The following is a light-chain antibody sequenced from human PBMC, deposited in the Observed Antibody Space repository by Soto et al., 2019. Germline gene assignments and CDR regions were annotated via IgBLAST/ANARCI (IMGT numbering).Light chain of an antibody. Sequence: DIQMTQSPSSLSASVGDRVTITCRASQDIINYLNWYQQRPGKAPKLLIYDASNLERGVPSRFSGTRSGTHFTFAITSLQPEDVATYYCQQSDSLPITFGQGTRLEI. CDR2: DAS. CDR1: QDIINY. CDR3: QQSDSLPIT. J-gene: IGKJ5*01. V-gene: IGKV1-33*01.